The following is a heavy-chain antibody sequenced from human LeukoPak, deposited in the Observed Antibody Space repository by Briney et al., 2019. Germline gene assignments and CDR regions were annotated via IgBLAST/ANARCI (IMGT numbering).Heavy chain of an antibody. Sequence: GGSLRLSCAASGFTFSSYAMTWVRQAPGKGLEWVSAISGSGSRTYYADSVKGRFTISRDNSKNTLYLQMNSLRAEDTAVYYCAKGSGWPYYFDYWGQGTLVTVSS. CDR2: ISGSGSRT. J-gene: IGHJ4*02. CDR3: AKGSGWPYYFDY. D-gene: IGHD6-19*01. CDR1: GFTFSSYA. V-gene: IGHV3-23*01.